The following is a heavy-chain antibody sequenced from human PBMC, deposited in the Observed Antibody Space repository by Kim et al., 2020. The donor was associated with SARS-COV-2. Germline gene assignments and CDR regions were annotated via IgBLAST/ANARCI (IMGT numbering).Heavy chain of an antibody. CDR3: ARAPIVVVITHFDY. J-gene: IGHJ4*02. Sequence: HPSLKSRVTISVATAKNQFSLKLSSVTAADTAVYYCARAPIVVVITHFDYWGQGTLVTVSS. V-gene: IGHV4-31*02. D-gene: IGHD3-22*01.